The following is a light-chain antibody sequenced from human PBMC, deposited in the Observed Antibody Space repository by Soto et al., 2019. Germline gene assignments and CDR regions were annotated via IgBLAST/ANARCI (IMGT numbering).Light chain of an antibody. CDR3: QQYNNWRIT. CDR2: GAS. V-gene: IGKV3D-20*02. Sequence: DNVWTQSPSPLSLSPGARAALSCRASQSVGSSYLAWYLQKPGQAPRLLIYGASDRATGIPDRFSGSGSGTDCTLTISRLEPEEFAVYYCQQYNNWRITFGQGTRLEIK. CDR1: QSVGSSY. J-gene: IGKJ5*01.